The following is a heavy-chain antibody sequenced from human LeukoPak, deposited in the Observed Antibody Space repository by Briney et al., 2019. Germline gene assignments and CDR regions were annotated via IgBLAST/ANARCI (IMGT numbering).Heavy chain of an antibody. J-gene: IGHJ4*02. CDR1: GFTFSSYA. D-gene: IGHD5-12*01. Sequence: PGGSLRLSCAASGFTFSSYAMSWVRQAPGKGLEWVSAISGSGGSTYYADSVKGRFTISRDNAKNSLYLQMNSLRAEDTAVYYCARVLSGYDKDKIDYWGQGTLVTVSS. CDR3: ARVLSGYDKDKIDY. V-gene: IGHV3-23*01. CDR2: ISGSGGST.